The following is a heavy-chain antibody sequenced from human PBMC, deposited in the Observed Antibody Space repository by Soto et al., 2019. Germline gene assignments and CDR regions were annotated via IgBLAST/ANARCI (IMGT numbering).Heavy chain of an antibody. J-gene: IGHJ3*02. V-gene: IGHV4-39*07. CDR2: IYYSGST. Sequence: SSETLSLTCTVSGGSISSSSYYWGWIRQPPGKGLEWIGSIYYSGSTYYNPSLKSRVTISVDKSKNQFSLKLSSVTAADTAVYYCARASTDSSSWQTSNDAFDIWGQRTMVTVSS. CDR3: ARASTDSSSWQTSNDAFDI. CDR1: GGSISSSSYY. D-gene: IGHD6-13*01.